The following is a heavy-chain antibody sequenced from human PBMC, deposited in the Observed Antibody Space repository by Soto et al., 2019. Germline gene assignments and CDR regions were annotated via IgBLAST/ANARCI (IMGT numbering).Heavy chain of an antibody. CDR2: ISVTGSHT. CDR1: GFTVSSNY. J-gene: IGHJ4*02. V-gene: IGHV3-11*03. Sequence: GGSLRLSCAASGFTVSSNYMSWVRQAPGKGLEWVSTISVTGSHTNYADSVKGRCTISRDDARNSLYLQMNTLRAEDTAIYSCARQDRYDRNDYWGRGILVTVSS. D-gene: IGHD3-3*01. CDR3: ARQDRYDRNDY.